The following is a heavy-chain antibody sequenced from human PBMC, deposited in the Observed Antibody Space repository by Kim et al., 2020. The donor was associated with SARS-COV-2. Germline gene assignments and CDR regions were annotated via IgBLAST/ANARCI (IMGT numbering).Heavy chain of an antibody. CDR3: ARLNDY. CDR2: SSSMYT. V-gene: IGHV3-11*03. J-gene: IGHJ4*02. Sequence: SSSMYTNYADSGKGRFTISRDNAKNSLYLQMNSLRAEDTAVYYCARLNDYWGQGTLVTVSS.